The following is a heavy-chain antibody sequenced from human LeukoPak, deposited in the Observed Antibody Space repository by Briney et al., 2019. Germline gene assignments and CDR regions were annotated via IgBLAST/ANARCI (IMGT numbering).Heavy chain of an antibody. CDR3: ARDLGAFLTLYYMDV. D-gene: IGHD2/OR15-2a*01. CDR1: GFTFSSYG. CDR2: IWYDGSNK. J-gene: IGHJ6*03. V-gene: IGHV3-33*01. Sequence: GGSLRLSCAASGFTFSSYGMHWVRQAPGKGLEWVAVIWYDGSNKYYADSVKGRFTISRDNSKNTLYLQMNSLRAEDTAVYYCARDLGAFLTLYYMDVWGKGTTVTVSS.